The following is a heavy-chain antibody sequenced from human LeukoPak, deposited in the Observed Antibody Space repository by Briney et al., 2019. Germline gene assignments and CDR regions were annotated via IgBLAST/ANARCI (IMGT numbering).Heavy chain of an antibody. J-gene: IGHJ5*02. CDR1: GGSFTTSA. CDR3: ARDSSPRVVAGALTLVS. V-gene: IGHV1-69*13. D-gene: IGHD6-19*01. CDR2: VIPSLGTA. Sequence: SVKVSCKAFGGSFTTSAVSWVRQAPGQGLECLGGVIPSLGTASYPRKFRGRVTISVDDSTNTAYMELSSLRSDDTAVYYCARDSSPRVVAGALTLVSWGQGTLVTVSS.